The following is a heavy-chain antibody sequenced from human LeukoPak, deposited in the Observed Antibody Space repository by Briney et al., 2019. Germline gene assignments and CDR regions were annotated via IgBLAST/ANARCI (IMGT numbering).Heavy chain of an antibody. CDR2: IYYSGNT. V-gene: IGHV4-39*01. D-gene: IGHD3-22*01. J-gene: IGHJ4*02. CDR3: ARRGGYYRYFDY. CDR1: GGSISSSSYY. Sequence: PSETLSLTCTVSGGSISSSSYYWGWIRQPPGKGLEWIGSIYYSGNTYYDPSLKSRVTISVDTSKNQFSLKLSSVTAADTAVYYCARRGGYYRYFDYWGQGTLVTVSS.